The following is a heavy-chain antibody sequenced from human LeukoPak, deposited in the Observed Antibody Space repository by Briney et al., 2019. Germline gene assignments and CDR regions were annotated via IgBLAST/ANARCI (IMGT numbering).Heavy chain of an antibody. V-gene: IGHV4-34*01. CDR3: ARARSGSYYSYYYYYMDV. CDR2: INHSGST. J-gene: IGHJ6*03. D-gene: IGHD1-26*01. Sequence: PSETLSLTCAVYGGSFSGYYWSWIRQPPGKGLEWIGEINHSGSTNYNPSLKSRVTISVDTSKNQFSLKLSSVTAADTAVYYCARARSGSYYSYYYYYMDVWGKGTTVTVSS. CDR1: GGSFSGYY.